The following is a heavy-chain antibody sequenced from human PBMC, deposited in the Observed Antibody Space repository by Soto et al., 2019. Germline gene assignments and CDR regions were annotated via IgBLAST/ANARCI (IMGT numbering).Heavy chain of an antibody. D-gene: IGHD2-2*01. CDR1: GYTFTSYA. J-gene: IGHJ6*03. CDR3: AREGKYQLLFYYYYYMDV. Sequence: ASVKVSCKASGYTFTSYAMHWVRQAPGQRLEWMGWINAGNGNTKYSQKFQGRVTITRDTSASTAYMELSSLRSEDTAVYYFAREGKYQLLFYYYYYMDVWGKGTTVTVSS. CDR2: INAGNGNT. V-gene: IGHV1-3*01.